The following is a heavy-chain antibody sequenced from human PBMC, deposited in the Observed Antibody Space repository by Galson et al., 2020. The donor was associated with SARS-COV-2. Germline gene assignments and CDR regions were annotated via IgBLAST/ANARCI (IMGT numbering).Heavy chain of an antibody. Sequence: GESLKISCKGSGYTFTKYWIGWVRQMPGKGLEWMGIIYPGDFDTRYSPSFQGQVTISADKSLTTAYLQWNSLKASDTAIYYCAFGQGSGELSPYDAFHIWGRGTKVTVFS. CDR2: IYPGDFDT. D-gene: IGHD3-16*02. V-gene: IGHV5-51*01. J-gene: IGHJ3*02. CDR1: GYTFTKYW. CDR3: AFGQGSGELSPYDAFHI.